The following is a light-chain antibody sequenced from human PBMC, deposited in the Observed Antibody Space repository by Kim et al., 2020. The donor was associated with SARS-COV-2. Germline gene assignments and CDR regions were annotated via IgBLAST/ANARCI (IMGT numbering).Light chain of an antibody. V-gene: IGLV1-44*01. CDR2: KNT. Sequence: GPRVTVSCSGSTSNIGRNTVNWYQQLPGAAPTLLISKNTQRPSGVPDRFSGSKSGTSASLAISGLQSEDEGDYYCATWDDSLKGVRFGGGTQLTVL. CDR1: TSNIGRNT. CDR3: ATWDDSLKGVR. J-gene: IGLJ2*01.